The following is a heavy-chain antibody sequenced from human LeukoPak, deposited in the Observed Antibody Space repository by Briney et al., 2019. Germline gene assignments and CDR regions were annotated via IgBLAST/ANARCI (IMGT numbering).Heavy chain of an antibody. J-gene: IGHJ4*02. Sequence: SETLSLTCTVSGGSLSSGGYYWSWIRQHPGKGLEWIGYIYYSGSTYYNPSLKSRVTISVGKSKNQFSLKLSSVTAADMAVYYCASRPVIAAAGLYYFDYWGQGTLVTVSS. CDR2: IYYSGST. CDR3: ASRPVIAAAGLYYFDY. V-gene: IGHV4-31*03. D-gene: IGHD6-13*01. CDR1: GGSLSSGGYY.